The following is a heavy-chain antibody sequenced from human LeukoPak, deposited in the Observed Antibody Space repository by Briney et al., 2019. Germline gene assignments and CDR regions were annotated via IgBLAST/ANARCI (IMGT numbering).Heavy chain of an antibody. CDR1: EFVFSDYY. Sequence: GGSLRLSCAASEFVFSDYYMSWIRQAPGKGLEWVSYISDSGSTIYYADSVKGRFTISRDNVKNLLYMQMNGLRAEDAAVDYCAREMEGDYGSGTFFDLWGQGNMVTVSS. J-gene: IGHJ4*02. V-gene: IGHV3-11*01. CDR2: ISDSGSTI. D-gene: IGHD3-10*01. CDR3: AREMEGDYGSGTFFDL.